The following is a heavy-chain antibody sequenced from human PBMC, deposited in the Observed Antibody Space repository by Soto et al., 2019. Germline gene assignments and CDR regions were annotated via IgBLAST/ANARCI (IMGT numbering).Heavy chain of an antibody. J-gene: IGHJ4*02. CDR3: ASSHSVLPAAMIIDY. V-gene: IGHV4-34*01. CDR2: INHSGST. Sequence: SETLSLTCAVYGGSFSGYYWSWIRQPPGKGLEWIGEINHSGSTNYNPSLKSRVTISVDTSKNQFSLKLSSVTAADTAVYYCASSHSVLPAAMIIDYWGKGTLVTVPS. D-gene: IGHD2-2*01. CDR1: GGSFSGYY.